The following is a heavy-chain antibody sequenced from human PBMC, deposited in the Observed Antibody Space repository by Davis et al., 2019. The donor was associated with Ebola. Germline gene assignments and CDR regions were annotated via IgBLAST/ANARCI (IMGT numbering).Heavy chain of an antibody. D-gene: IGHD2-15*01. CDR3: ARGRAASRYYYGMDV. V-gene: IGHV4-39*07. CDR2: IYHSGST. Sequence: PSETLSLTCTVSGGSISSSSYYWGWIRQPPGKGLEWIGSIYHSGSTYYNPSLKSRVTISVDTSKNQFSLKLSSVTAADTAVYYCARGRAASRYYYGMDVWGQGTTVTVSS. J-gene: IGHJ6*02. CDR1: GGSISSSSYY.